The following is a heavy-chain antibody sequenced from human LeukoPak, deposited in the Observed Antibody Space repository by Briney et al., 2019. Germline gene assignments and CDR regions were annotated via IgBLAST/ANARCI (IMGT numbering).Heavy chain of an antibody. J-gene: IGHJ4*02. Sequence: KTSETLSLTCTVSGGSVSSGSYYWNWIRQPPGKGLEWIGYIYYSGSTNYNPSLKSRVTISVDTSKNQFSLKLSSVTAADTAVYYCARWSGNSDPGYYWGQGTLVTVSS. CDR1: GGSVSSGSYY. CDR3: ARWSGNSDPGYY. D-gene: IGHD4-23*01. CDR2: IYYSGST. V-gene: IGHV4-61*01.